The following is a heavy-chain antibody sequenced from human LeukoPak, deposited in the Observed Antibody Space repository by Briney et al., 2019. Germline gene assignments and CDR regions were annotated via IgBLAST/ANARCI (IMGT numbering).Heavy chain of an antibody. Sequence: GSLRLSCAASGFTFSGSAMHWVRQTSGKGLEWVGEINHSGSTNYNPSLKSRVTISVDTSKNQFSLKLSSVTAADTAVYYCATRGGSYYFWGQGTLVTVSS. J-gene: IGHJ4*02. D-gene: IGHD1-26*01. CDR2: INHSGST. CDR1: GFTFSGSA. V-gene: IGHV4-34*08. CDR3: ATRGGSYYF.